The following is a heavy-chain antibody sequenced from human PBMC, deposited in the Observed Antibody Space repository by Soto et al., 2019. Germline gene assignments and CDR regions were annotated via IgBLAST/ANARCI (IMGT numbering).Heavy chain of an antibody. Sequence: SLKIACPSSGFTFSSCSMTWVRQAPVKGLEGISYISTTSSSIYYADSVKGRFTIYRDNAKNSLFLQMHSLIDEHTAVYYCARKGVAFDYWGQGALLAAS. D-gene: IGHD3-3*01. CDR1: GFTFSSCS. CDR2: ISTTSSSI. J-gene: IGHJ4*02. CDR3: ARKGVAFDY. V-gene: IGHV3-48*02.